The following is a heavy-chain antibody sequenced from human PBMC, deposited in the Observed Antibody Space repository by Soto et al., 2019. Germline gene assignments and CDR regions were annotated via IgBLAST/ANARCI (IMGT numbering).Heavy chain of an antibody. D-gene: IGHD6-25*01. V-gene: IGHV3-23*01. CDR1: RFTFSDHA. Sequence: GGSLRLSCAASRFTFSDHAMSWVRQAPGKGLEWVSGISASGSSTYYADSVKGRFTISRDNSNNTLYLQMNSLRAEDTALYYCVKDTNPYSSGWFENWGQGTLVTVSS. CDR3: VKDTNPYSSGWFEN. J-gene: IGHJ4*02. CDR2: ISASGSST.